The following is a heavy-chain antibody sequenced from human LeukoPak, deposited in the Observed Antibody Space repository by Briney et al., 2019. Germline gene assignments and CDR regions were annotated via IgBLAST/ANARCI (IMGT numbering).Heavy chain of an antibody. V-gene: IGHV1-18*04. CDR3: ARDPVAAAGTNWFDP. D-gene: IGHD6-13*01. CDR2: ISAYNGNT. J-gene: IGHJ5*02. Sequence: GASVKVSCKASGYTFTGYYMHWVRQAPGQGLEWMGWISAYNGNTNYAQKLRGRVTMTTDTSTSTAYMELRSLRSDDTAVYYCARDPVAAAGTNWFDPWGQGTLVTVSS. CDR1: GYTFTGYY.